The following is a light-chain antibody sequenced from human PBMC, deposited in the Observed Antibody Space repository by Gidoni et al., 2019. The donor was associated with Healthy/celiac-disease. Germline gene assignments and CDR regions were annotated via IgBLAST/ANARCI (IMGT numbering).Light chain of an antibody. J-gene: IGKJ1*01. CDR1: QSISSY. CDR3: QQSYSTPRT. CDR2: AAS. V-gene: IGKV1-39*01. Sequence: DIQLTQSPSSLSASVGDRVTITCGASQSISSYLNWYQQKPGKAPKLLIYAASSLESGVPSRFSGSGYGTDFTLTISSLQPEDFATYYCQQSYSTPRTVGQGTKVEIK.